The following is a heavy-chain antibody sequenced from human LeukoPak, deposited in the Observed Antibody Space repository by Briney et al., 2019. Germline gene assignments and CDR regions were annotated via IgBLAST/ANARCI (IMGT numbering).Heavy chain of an antibody. Sequence: GGSLRLSCAAYGFTFDDYAMHWVRQAPGKGLEWVSGISWNSGSIGYADSVKGRFTISRDNAKNSLYLQMNSLRAEDMALYYCAKEGRYDTAGAFDIWGQGTMVTVSS. J-gene: IGHJ3*02. CDR1: GFTFDDYA. D-gene: IGHD3-9*01. V-gene: IGHV3-9*03. CDR2: ISWNSGSI. CDR3: AKEGRYDTAGAFDI.